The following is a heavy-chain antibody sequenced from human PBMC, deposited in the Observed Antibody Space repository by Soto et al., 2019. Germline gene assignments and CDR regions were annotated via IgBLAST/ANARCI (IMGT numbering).Heavy chain of an antibody. CDR2: ISAYNGNT. V-gene: IGHV1-18*01. D-gene: IGHD1-1*01. CDR1: GYTFTSYG. J-gene: IGHJ6*02. CDR3: ARNEEAYCYYYGMDV. Sequence: ASVKVSCKASGYTFTSYGISWVRQAPGQGLEWMGWISAYNGNTNYAQKLQGRVTMTTDTSTSTAYMELRSLRSDDTAVYYCARNEEAYCYYYGMDVWGQGTTVTVSS.